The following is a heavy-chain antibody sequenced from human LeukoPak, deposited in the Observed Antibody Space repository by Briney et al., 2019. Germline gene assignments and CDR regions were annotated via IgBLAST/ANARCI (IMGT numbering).Heavy chain of an antibody. D-gene: IGHD2-2*01. CDR2: ISSSSSTI. V-gene: IGHV3-48*01. CDR1: GFTFSSYG. Sequence: GGTLRLSCAASGFTFSSYGMSWVRQAPGRGLEWVSYISSSSSTIYYADSLKGRFTIYRDNDKNSMYLQMNSLRAEDTAVYYCARNAFVDCSSTSCYYDYWGQGTLVTVSS. CDR3: ARNAFVDCSSTSCYYDY. J-gene: IGHJ4*02.